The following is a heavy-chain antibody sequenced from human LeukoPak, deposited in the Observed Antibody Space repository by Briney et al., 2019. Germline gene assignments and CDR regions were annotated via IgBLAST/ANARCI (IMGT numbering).Heavy chain of an antibody. V-gene: IGHV4-31*03. CDR1: GGSISSGGYY. D-gene: IGHD3-10*01. CDR2: IYYSGST. CDR3: ARSGGSGSSPLDY. J-gene: IGHJ4*02. Sequence: SETLSLTCTVSGGSISSGGYYWSWIRQHPGKGPEWIGYIYYSGSTYYNPSLKSRVTISVDTSKNQFSLKLSSVTAADTAVYYCARSGGSGSSPLDYWGQGTLVTVSS.